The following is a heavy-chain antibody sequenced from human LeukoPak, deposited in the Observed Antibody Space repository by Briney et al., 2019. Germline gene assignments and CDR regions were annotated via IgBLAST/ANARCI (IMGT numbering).Heavy chain of an antibody. Sequence: GGSLRLSCAASGFTVSSNYMSWVRQAPGKGLEWVSVIYSGGSTYYADSVKGRFTISRDNSKNTLYLQMNSLRAEDTAVYYCASVRPRPKHPFFVEDYWGQGTLVTVSS. D-gene: IGHD3-3*01. V-gene: IGHV3-66*01. CDR2: IYSGGST. J-gene: IGHJ4*02. CDR1: GFTVSSNY. CDR3: ASVRPRPKHPFFVEDY.